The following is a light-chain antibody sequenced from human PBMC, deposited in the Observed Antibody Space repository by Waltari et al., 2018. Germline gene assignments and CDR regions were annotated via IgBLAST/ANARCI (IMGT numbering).Light chain of an antibody. V-gene: IGLV2-23*02. CDR2: EVN. CDR1: SSDFGHYNL. Sequence: QSTLTQPASVSGSPGQSITISCTGTSSDFGHYNLVSWYQQHPGKAPKLMIYEVNKRSTGVSNRFSGFRSGNTASLTISGLQAEDEADYYCCSYAGSIPVVFGGGTKLTVL. J-gene: IGLJ3*02. CDR3: CSYAGSIPVV.